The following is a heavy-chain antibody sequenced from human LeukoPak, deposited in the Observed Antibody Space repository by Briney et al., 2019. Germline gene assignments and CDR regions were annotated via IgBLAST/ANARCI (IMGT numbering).Heavy chain of an antibody. CDR1: GYTFTGYY. CDR3: ARVRGYSYGCDY. CDR2: INPNSGGT. D-gene: IGHD5-18*01. J-gene: IGHJ4*02. Sequence: WASVKVSCKASGYTFTGYYMHWVRQAPGQGLEWMGWINPNSGGTNYAQKFQGRVTMTRDTSISTAYMELSRLRSDDTAVYYCARVRGYSYGCDYWGQGTLVTVSS. V-gene: IGHV1-2*02.